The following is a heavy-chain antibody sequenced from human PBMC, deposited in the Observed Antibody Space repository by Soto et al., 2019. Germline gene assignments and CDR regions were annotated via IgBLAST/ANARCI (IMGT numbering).Heavy chain of an antibody. V-gene: IGHV3-23*01. D-gene: IGHD5-18*01. CDR3: AKDRSVDTRDWFDP. CDR2: ISGSGGST. Sequence: GGSLRLSCAASGFTFDTYAMNWVRQAPGKGLEWVSGISGSGGSTYYSDSVKGRFTISRDNSKNTLYLQMNSLRADDTAVYYCAKDRSVDTRDWFDPWGQGTLVTVSS. CDR1: GFTFDTYA. J-gene: IGHJ5*02.